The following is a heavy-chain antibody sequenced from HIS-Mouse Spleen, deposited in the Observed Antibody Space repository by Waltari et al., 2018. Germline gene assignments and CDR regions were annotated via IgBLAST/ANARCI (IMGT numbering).Heavy chain of an antibody. J-gene: IGHJ4*02. CDR3: ARADSGYDLGYYFDY. Sequence: QVQLVESGGGLVKPGGSLRLSCAASGFTFSASDMSWSRQAPGKGLEWVSYISSSGSTIYYADSVKGRFTISRDNAKNSLYLQMNSLRAEDTAVYYCARADSGYDLGYYFDYWGQGTLVTVSS. D-gene: IGHD5-12*01. V-gene: IGHV3-11*01. CDR2: ISSSGSTI. CDR1: GFTFSASD.